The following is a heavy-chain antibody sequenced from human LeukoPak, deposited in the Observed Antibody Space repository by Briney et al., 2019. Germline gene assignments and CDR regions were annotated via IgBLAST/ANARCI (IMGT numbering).Heavy chain of an antibody. J-gene: IGHJ4*02. CDR2: IGTAGDT. CDR1: GFTFSSYD. CDR3: ARAICSSTSCYLDY. V-gene: IGHV3-13*01. D-gene: IGHD2-2*01. Sequence: GGSLRLSCAASGFTFSSYDMHWVRQATGKGLEWVSAIGTAGDTYYPGSVKGRFTISRENAKNSLYLQMNSLRAGDTAVYYCARAICSSTSCYLDYWGQGTLVTVSS.